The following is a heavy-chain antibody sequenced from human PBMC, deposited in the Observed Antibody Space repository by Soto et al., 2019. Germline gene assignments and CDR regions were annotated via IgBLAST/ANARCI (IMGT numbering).Heavy chain of an antibody. Sequence: GGSLRLSCVASGITFGSRAMSWVRQAPGKGLEYVSGVRGNGDPPFYADSVKGRFTISRDNSKNTLYLQMSGLSADDTAVYYCVKSRGGNNFDFFDWGQGALVTVSS. V-gene: IGHV3-64D*06. D-gene: IGHD5-12*01. CDR1: GITFGSRA. CDR2: VRGNGDPP. J-gene: IGHJ4*02. CDR3: VKSRGGNNFDFFD.